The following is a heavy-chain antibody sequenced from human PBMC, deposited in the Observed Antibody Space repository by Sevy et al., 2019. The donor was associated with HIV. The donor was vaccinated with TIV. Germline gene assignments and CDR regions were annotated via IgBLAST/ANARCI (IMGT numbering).Heavy chain of an antibody. CDR1: EFSFSSYG. CDR3: ARDEGILPPGYYYYGMDV. CDR2: VSSDGRNK. D-gene: IGHD3-10*01. Sequence: GGSLRLSCAASEFSFSSYGMHWVRQAPGKGLEWVAVVSSDGRNKNYAYSVKGRFTISRDNSKNTLYLQMNSLRAEDTAFYYCARDEGILPPGYYYYGMDVWGQGTTVTVSS. V-gene: IGHV3-30*04. J-gene: IGHJ6*02.